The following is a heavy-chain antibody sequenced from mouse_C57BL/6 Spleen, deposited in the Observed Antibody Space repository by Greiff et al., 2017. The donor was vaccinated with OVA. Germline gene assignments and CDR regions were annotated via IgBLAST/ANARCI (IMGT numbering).Heavy chain of an antibody. D-gene: IGHD2-4*01. Sequence: QVQLKESGAELARPGASVKMSCKASGYTFTSYTMHWVKQRPGQGLEWIGYINPSSGYTKYNQKFKDKATLTADKSSSTAYMQLSSLTSEDSAVYYCASPLYDYDVGFAYWGQGTLVTVSA. CDR3: ASPLYDYDVGFAY. CDR1: GYTFTSYT. J-gene: IGHJ3*01. CDR2: INPSSGYT. V-gene: IGHV1-4*01.